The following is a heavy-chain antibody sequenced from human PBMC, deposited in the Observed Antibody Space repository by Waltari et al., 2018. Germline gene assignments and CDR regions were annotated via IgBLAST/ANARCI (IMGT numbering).Heavy chain of an antibody. CDR2: FGTEDSET. J-gene: IGHJ4*02. CDR1: GYTFTGYY. V-gene: IGHV1-24*01. Sequence: QVQLVQSGAEVKKPGASVKVSCKASGYTFTGYYMHWVRQAPGQGLEWMGGFGTEDSETIDAPKFQGRATMTEKTSTDTAYMEMSVLGAEETAGYYCETGGSGSYYPLLFDYWGQGTLVTVSS. D-gene: IGHD3-10*01. CDR3: ETGGSGSYYPLLFDY.